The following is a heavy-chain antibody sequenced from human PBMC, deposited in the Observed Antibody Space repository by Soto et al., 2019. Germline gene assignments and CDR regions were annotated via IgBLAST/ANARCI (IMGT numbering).Heavy chain of an antibody. CDR3: ARIEMASIK. CDR2: IYYTWST. J-gene: IGHJ4*02. CDR1: GASIRRGGYY. Sequence: SETLSLTCSVSGASIRRGGYYWSWLRQSPGKGLEWIGHIYYTWSTFYSPSLKSRLTISRDTSKNQFSLDLRSVKSAHTAMYYCARIEMASIKWGRRPMVTVSS. V-gene: IGHV4-31*03.